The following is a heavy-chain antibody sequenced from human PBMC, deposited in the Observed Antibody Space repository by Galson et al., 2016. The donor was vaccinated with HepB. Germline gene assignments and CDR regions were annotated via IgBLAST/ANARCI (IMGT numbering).Heavy chain of an antibody. Sequence: SLRLSCAASGFTFSSSSMSWVRQAPGKGLEWVSSIDGKDDTTYYADSVKGRFTISRDSSKNTLYLQMNSLTAEDTAVYYCAKGGDYDNWGQGTLVTVSS. CDR3: AKGGDYDN. V-gene: IGHV3-23*01. J-gene: IGHJ4*02. CDR2: IDGKDDTT. D-gene: IGHD4-11*01. CDR1: GFTFSSSS.